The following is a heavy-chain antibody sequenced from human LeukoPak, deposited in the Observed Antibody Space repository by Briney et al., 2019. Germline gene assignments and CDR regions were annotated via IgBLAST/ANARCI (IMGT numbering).Heavy chain of an antibody. CDR2: IYYSGST. V-gene: IGHV4-59*01. CDR3: ARFSVAGTSTRFDY. D-gene: IGHD6-19*01. CDR1: GGSISSYY. Sequence: SETLSLTCTVSGGSISSYYWSWIRQPPGKGLEWIGYIYYSGSTNYNPSLKSRVTISVDTSKNQFSPKLNSVTAADTAVYYCARFSVAGTSTRFDYWGQGTLVTVSS. J-gene: IGHJ4*02.